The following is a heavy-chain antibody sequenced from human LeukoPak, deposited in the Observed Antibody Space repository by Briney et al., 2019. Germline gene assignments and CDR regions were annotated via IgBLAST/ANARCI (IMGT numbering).Heavy chain of an antibody. CDR3: ARSDVNYAPSEN. CDR1: GFSFSTYG. J-gene: IGHJ4*02. CDR2: MSNDGTNK. Sequence: PGGSLRLSCAASGFSFSTYGMHWVRQAPGKGLEWVALMSNDGTNKYYADSVKGRFTISRDNSKNTLYLQMNSLRPEDTAVYYCARSDVNYAPSENRGQGTLVTVSS. D-gene: IGHD2-2*01. V-gene: IGHV3-30*03.